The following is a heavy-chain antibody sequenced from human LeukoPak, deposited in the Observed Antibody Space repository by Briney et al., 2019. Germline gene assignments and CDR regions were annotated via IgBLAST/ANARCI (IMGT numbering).Heavy chain of an antibody. CDR2: ISSNGGST. CDR1: GFAFSSYA. CDR3: AREAYYYDSSGYYRPLDY. V-gene: IGHV3-64*01. Sequence: GSLRLSCAASGFAFSSYAMHWVRQAPGKGLEYVSAISSNGGSTYYANSEKGRFTISRDNSKNTLYLQMGSLRAEDMAVYYCAREAYYYDSSGYYRPLDYWGQGTLVTVSS. J-gene: IGHJ4*02. D-gene: IGHD3-22*01.